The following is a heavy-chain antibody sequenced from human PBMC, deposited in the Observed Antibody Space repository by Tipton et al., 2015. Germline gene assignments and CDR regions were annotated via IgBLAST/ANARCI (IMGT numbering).Heavy chain of an antibody. D-gene: IGHD3-22*01. V-gene: IGHV4-39*02. CDR2: IYYSGLT. CDR3: ARDGSYSYDDSGSCCLDL. Sequence: TLSLTCTVPGGSITSSYYYWGWIRQPPGKGLEWIGSIYYSGLTYYNPSLKSRVTISVDTSKNHFSLKLSSVTAADTAVYYCARDGSYSYDDSGSCCLDLWGRGTLVTVSS. J-gene: IGHJ2*01. CDR1: GGSITSSYYY.